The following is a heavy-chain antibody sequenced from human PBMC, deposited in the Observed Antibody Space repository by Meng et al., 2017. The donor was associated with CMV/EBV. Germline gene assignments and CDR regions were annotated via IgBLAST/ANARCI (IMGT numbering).Heavy chain of an antibody. CDR2: INWNGGST. CDR3: ARDQSGSYYDFWSGYYTEKYYYGMDV. CDR1: GFTFDDYG. D-gene: IGHD3-3*01. V-gene: IGHV3-20*04. Sequence: GGSLRLSCAASGFTFDDYGMSWVRQAPGKGLEWVSGINWNGGSTGYADSMKGRFTISRDNAKNSLYLQMNSLRAEDTALYYCARDQSGSYYDFWSGYYTEKYYYGMDVWGQGTTVTVSS. J-gene: IGHJ6*02.